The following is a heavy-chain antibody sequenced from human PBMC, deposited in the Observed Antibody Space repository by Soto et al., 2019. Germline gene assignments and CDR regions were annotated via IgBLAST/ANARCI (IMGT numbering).Heavy chain of an antibody. J-gene: IGHJ4*02. CDR3: ARDRDVYTRAFLDY. CDR2: ISSDSSTI. D-gene: IGHD4-4*01. Sequence: GGSLRLSCAASGFAFRTFGMNWVRQALGKRSEWVSYISSDSSTINYADSVKGRFTISRDNAKNSLYLQMNNLRSEDTAVYYCARDRDVYTRAFLDYRGQGTLLTVSS. CDR1: GFAFRTFG. V-gene: IGHV3-48*01.